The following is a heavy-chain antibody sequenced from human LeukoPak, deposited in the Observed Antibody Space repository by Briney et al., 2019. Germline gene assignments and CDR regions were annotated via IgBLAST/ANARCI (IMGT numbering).Heavy chain of an antibody. CDR3: ASPVTGGSYFYD. V-gene: IGHV3-48*01. CDR2: ISSSSSTI. J-gene: IGHJ4*02. D-gene: IGHD2-8*02. CDR1: GFTLSSYS. Sequence: PGGSLRLSCAASGFTLSSYSMNWVRQAPGEGLEWVSYISSSSSTIYYADSVKGRFTISRDNAKNSLYLQMNSLRAEDTAVYYCASPVTGGSYFYDWGQGTLVTVSS.